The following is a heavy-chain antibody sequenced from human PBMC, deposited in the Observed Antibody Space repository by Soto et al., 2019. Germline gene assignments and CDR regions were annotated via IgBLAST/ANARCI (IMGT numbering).Heavy chain of an antibody. D-gene: IGHD3-10*01. V-gene: IGHV3-7*03. J-gene: IGHJ4*02. CDR2: IKQDGSEK. CDR1: GFTFSSYW. CDR3: ASDWFVEANYDRLDY. Sequence: GGSLRLSCAASGFTFSSYWMSWVRQAPGKGLEWVAIIKQDGSEKYYVDSVKGRFTISRDNAENSLFLQMNSLRAEDTALYYCASDWFVEANYDRLDYWGQGTLVTVSS.